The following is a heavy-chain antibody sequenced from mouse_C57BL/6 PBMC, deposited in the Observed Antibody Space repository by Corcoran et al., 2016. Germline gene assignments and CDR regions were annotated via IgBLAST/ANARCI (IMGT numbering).Heavy chain of an antibody. CDR2: IYPGDGDT. V-gene: IGHV1-80*01. CDR3: ASDYGSSHWLAY. CDR1: GYAFSSYW. Sequence: QVQLQQSGAELVKPGASVKISCKASGYAFSSYWRNWVKQRPGKGLEWIGQIYPGDGDTNYNGKFKGKATLTADKSSSTAYMQLSSLTSEDSAGYFWASDYGSSHWLAYWGQGTLVTVSA. D-gene: IGHD1-1*01. J-gene: IGHJ3*01.